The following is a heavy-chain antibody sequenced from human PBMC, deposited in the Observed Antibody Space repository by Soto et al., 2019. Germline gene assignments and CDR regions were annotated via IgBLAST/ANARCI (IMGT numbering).Heavy chain of an antibody. D-gene: IGHD2-15*01. Sequence: SVKVSCKASGGTFSSYAISWVRQAPGQGLEWMGGIIPIFGTANYAQKFQGRVTITADESTSTAYMELSSLRSEDTAVYYCARDRDAYCSGGSCYSGFDYWGQGTLATVSS. V-gene: IGHV1-69*13. CDR1: GGTFSSYA. J-gene: IGHJ4*02. CDR2: IIPIFGTA. CDR3: ARDRDAYCSGGSCYSGFDY.